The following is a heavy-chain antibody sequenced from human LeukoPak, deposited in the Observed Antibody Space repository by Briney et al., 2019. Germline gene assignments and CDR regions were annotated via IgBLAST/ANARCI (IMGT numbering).Heavy chain of an antibody. CDR2: IYHSGRT. D-gene: IGHD5-12*01. V-gene: IGHV4-38-2*02. CDR3: ARRTTYVGWLPSESPSCFDY. J-gene: IGHJ4*02. CDR1: GYSISSGYY. Sequence: SETLSLTCTVSGYSISSGYYWGWIRQPPGKGLEWIGSIYHSGRTYYNPSLKSRVTISLDTSKNQFSLKLTSVTASDTAVFYCARRTTYVGWLPSESPSCFDYWGQGTLVTVSS.